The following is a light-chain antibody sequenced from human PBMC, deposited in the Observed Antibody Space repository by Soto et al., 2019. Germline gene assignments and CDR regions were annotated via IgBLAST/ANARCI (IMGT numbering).Light chain of an antibody. V-gene: IGKV1-9*01. Sequence: IQLTQSPSSLSASVGDRVTITCRASQGISSYLAWYQQKPGKAPKLLIYAASTLQSGVPSRFSGSGSGTDFTLTIISLQPEDFATYYCQQLNSYPPYTFGQGTKLEIK. J-gene: IGKJ2*01. CDR1: QGISSY. CDR2: AAS. CDR3: QQLNSYPPYT.